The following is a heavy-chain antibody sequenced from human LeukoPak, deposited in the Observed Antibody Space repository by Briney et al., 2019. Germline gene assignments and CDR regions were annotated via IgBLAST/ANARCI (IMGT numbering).Heavy chain of an antibody. CDR3: ASVYGSGSGYFDY. J-gene: IGHJ4*02. Sequence: SVKVSCKASGGTFSSYAISWVRQAPGQGLEWMGRIIPILGIANYAQKFQGRVTITADKSTSTAYMELSSLRSEDTAVYYCASVYGSGSGYFDYWGQGTLVTVSS. CDR1: GGTFSSYA. CDR2: IIPILGIA. V-gene: IGHV1-69*04. D-gene: IGHD3-10*01.